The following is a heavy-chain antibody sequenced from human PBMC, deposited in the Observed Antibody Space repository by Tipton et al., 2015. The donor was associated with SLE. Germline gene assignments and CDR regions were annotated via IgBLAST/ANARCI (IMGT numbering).Heavy chain of an antibody. CDR3: ASGSTWVGVFDY. J-gene: IGHJ4*02. CDR1: GASISSGSYY. V-gene: IGHV4-61*09. Sequence: TLSLTCTVSGASISSGSYYWSWIRQPAGKGLEWIGYIYTSGSTNYNPSLKSRVTISVDTSKNQVSLKLSSVTAADTAVYYCASGSTWVGVFDYWGQGTLVTVSS. CDR2: IYTSGST. D-gene: IGHD2-15*01.